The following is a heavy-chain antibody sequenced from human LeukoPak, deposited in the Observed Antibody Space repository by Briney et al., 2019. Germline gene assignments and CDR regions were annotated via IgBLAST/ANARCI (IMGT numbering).Heavy chain of an antibody. V-gene: IGHV4-4*07. CDR1: GASISSYY. J-gene: IGHJ4*02. CDR3: ARAYGSGSYYNGYFDY. Sequence: PSETLSLTRTVSGASISSYYWSWIRQPAGKGLEWIGRIYTTGSTNYNPSLKSRVTMSVDTSKNQFSLRLTSVTAADTAVYYCARAYGSGSYYNGYFDYWGQGTLVTVSS. D-gene: IGHD3-10*01. CDR2: IYTTGST.